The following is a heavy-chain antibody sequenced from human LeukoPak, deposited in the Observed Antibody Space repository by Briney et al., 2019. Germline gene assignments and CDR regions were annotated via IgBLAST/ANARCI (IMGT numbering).Heavy chain of an antibody. CDR2: VIPIFPTA. J-gene: IGHJ4*02. V-gene: IGHV1-69*13. CDR1: GGTFNNYA. D-gene: IGHD1-1*01. CDR3: ARRYGHYADY. Sequence: ASVKVSCKASGGTFNNYAISWVRQAPGQGLEWMGGVIPIFPTANYAPKFQGRVTITADESTSTAYMELSSLRSEDTAMYYCARRYGHYADYWGQGTLVTVSS.